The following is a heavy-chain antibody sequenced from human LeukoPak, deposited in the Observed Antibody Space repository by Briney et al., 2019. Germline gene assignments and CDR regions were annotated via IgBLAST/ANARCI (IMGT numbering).Heavy chain of an antibody. CDR1: GFTFSSYA. D-gene: IGHD3-10*01. CDR2: IWYDGSNQ. V-gene: IGHV3-33*08. Sequence: GGSLRLSCAASGFTFSSYAMHWVRQAPGKGLEWVALIWYDGSNQYYADSVKGRFTISKDSSKSTLYLQMNSLRAEDTAVYYCTRSYYGSGRPRSYFDHWGQGTLVTVSS. CDR3: TRSYYGSGRPRSYFDH. J-gene: IGHJ4*02.